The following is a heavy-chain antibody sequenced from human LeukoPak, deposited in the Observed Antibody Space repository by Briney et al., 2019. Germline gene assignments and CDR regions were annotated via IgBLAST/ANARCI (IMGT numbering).Heavy chain of an antibody. CDR2: IYFSGGT. V-gene: IGHV4-39*01. CDR1: GDSISSSNCY. CDR3: ARNQEYYYGSGHSWFDP. D-gene: IGHD3-10*01. Sequence: SETLSLTCTVSGDSISSSNCYWGWIRQPPGKGLEWIGSIYFSGGTYYNASLKSRVTISVDTSKNQFSLKLSSVTAADTAVYYCARNQEYYYGSGHSWFDPWGQGTLVTVSS. J-gene: IGHJ5*02.